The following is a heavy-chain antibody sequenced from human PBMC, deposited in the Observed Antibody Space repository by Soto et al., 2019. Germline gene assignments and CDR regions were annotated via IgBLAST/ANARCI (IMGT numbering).Heavy chain of an antibody. CDR1: NASISSSNW. V-gene: IGHV4-4*02. CDR2: IYHTGRT. Sequence: QVQLQESGPRLVKPSGTLSLTCVITNASISSSNWWSWVRQPPGKGLEWIGEIYHTGRTNYAPSLKCRVTMSIDKSNNRFSLRLTSLTAADTAVYYCVRDEAHYDILTGSSLGRAFDIWGQGTMVTVSS. J-gene: IGHJ3*02. CDR3: VRDEAHYDILTGSSLGRAFDI. D-gene: IGHD3-9*01.